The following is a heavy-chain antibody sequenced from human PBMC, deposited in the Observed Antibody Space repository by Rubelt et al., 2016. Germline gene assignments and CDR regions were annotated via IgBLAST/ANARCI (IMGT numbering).Heavy chain of an antibody. CDR3: TTGEVMEDR. D-gene: IGHD2-21*01. Sequence: SWVRQVPGKGLEWVGRIKSKSDGGTTDYAAPVNGRFTISRDDSKNTLYLQMNSLKAEDTAVYFCTTGEVMEDRWGQGTRVTVSA. J-gene: IGHJ5*02. V-gene: IGHV3-15*01. CDR2: IKSKSDGGTT.